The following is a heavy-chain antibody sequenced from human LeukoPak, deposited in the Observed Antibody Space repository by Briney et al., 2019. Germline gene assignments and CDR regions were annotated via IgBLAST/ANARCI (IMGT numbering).Heavy chain of an antibody. CDR1: GFSFSSYA. D-gene: IGHD5-18*01. CDR2: ISYSGGST. J-gene: IGHJ6*03. Sequence: GGSLRLSCAASGFSFSSYAMSSVRQAPGKGLEWVSGISYSGGSTYYADSVKGRFTISRDNAKNSLYLQMNSLRAEDTALYYCAREFRYSYGNYYYYYYMDVWGKGTTVTVSS. V-gene: IGHV3-23*01. CDR3: AREFRYSYGNYYYYYYMDV.